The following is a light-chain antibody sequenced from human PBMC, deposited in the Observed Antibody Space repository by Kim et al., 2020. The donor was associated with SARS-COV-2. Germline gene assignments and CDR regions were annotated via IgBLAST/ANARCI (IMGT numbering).Light chain of an antibody. CDR3: EQYGSSQIT. CDR2: GSS. CDR1: QSVSSSY. V-gene: IGKV3-20*01. J-gene: IGKJ5*01. Sequence: EIVLTQSPGTLSLSPGERATLSCRASQSVSSSYLAWYQQIPGQAPRLLIYGSSSRATGIPDKFSGSGSGTDFTLTISRLEPEDVAVYYCEQYGSSQITFGQGTRLEIK.